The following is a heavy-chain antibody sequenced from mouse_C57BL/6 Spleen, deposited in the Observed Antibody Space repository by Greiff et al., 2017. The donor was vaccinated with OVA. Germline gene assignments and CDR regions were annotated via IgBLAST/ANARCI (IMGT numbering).Heavy chain of an antibody. CDR1: GFTITDYY. CDR3: ARKVYGSSFDY. V-gene: IGHV14-2*01. D-gene: IGHD1-1*01. CDR2: IDPDDGDT. Sequence: EVQLQQPGAELVKPGASVKLSCTASGFTITDYYMHWVKQRTEQGLEWIGRIDPDDGDTKYATKFKGKATITADTSSNTAYLQLSSLTSEDTAVYYCARKVYGSSFDYRGKGTTLTVSS. J-gene: IGHJ2*01.